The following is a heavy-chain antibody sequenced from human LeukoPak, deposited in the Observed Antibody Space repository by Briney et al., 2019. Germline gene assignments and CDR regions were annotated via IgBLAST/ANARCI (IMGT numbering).Heavy chain of an antibody. D-gene: IGHD1-26*01. CDR1: GFRFDDYA. J-gene: IGHJ4*02. Sequence: GGSLRLSCAASGFRFDDYAMHWVRQTPGKGLEWVSLINGDGDTTYYADSVKGRFTISRDNSKNSLYLQMNSLRTEDTALYYCAKRPPVGSGQGLDYWGQGTLVTVSS. CDR3: AKRPPVGSGQGLDY. CDR2: INGDGDTT. V-gene: IGHV3-43*02.